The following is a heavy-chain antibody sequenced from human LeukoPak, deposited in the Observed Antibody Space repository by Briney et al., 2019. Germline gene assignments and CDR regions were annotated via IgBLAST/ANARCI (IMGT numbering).Heavy chain of an antibody. D-gene: IGHD3-10*01. V-gene: IGHV4-39*01. CDR1: GGSISSGSYY. CDR2: IYYSGNT. Sequence: SGTLSLTCTVSGGSISSGSYYWGWIRQPPGKGLEWIGSIYYSGNTYYNSSLKSRVTISVDASKNQFSLNLSSVTAADTAVYYCTRLSYGSGSYYNFYFDYWGQGTLVTVSA. J-gene: IGHJ4*02. CDR3: TRLSYGSGSYYNFYFDY.